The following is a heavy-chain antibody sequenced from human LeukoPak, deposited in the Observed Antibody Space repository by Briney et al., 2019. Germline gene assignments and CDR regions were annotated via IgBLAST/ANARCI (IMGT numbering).Heavy chain of an antibody. J-gene: IGHJ4*02. CDR3: AKDRMVTAMSDY. CDR1: GFTFSSYA. D-gene: IGHD2-21*02. Sequence: LPGGSLRLSCAASGFTFSSYAMHWVRQAPGKGLEYVSAISSNGGSTYYANSVKGRFTISRDNSKNTLYLQMNSLRAEDTAVYYCAKDRMVTAMSDYWGQGTLVTVSS. CDR2: ISSNGGST. V-gene: IGHV3-64*01.